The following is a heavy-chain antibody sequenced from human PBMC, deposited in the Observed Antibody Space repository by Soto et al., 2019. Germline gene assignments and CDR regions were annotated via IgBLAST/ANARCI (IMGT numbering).Heavy chain of an antibody. V-gene: IGHV3-21*01. D-gene: IGHD2-15*01. Sequence: LRLSCVASGFTFRTYTMNWVRQAPGKGLEWVSGIRGFSPYTFYAESVKGRFTISRDNAKNSLYLQMNSLGVEDTAVYYCARDRGFDAHDYYYNAMDVWGQGTTVTVSS. CDR2: IRGFSPYT. CDR1: GFTFRTYT. J-gene: IGHJ6*02. CDR3: ARDRGFDAHDYYYNAMDV.